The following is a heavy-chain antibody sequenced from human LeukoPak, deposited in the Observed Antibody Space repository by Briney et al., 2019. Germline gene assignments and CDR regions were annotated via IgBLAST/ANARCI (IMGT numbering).Heavy chain of an antibody. CDR3: ARRVYSYGYYYYGMDV. CDR2: INHSGST. CDR1: GVSIFSYY. D-gene: IGHD5-18*01. Sequence: SETLSLTCSVSGVSIFSYYWSWIRQPPGKGLEWIGEINHSGSTNYNPSLKSRVTISVDTSKNQFSLKLSSVTAADTAVYYCARRVYSYGYYYYGMDVWGQGTTVTVSS. J-gene: IGHJ6*02. V-gene: IGHV4-34*01.